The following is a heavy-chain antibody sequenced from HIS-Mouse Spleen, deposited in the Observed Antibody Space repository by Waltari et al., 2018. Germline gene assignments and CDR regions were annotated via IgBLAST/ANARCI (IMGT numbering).Heavy chain of an antibody. J-gene: IGHJ3*02. CDR3: ARAPTGFLEWFDAFDI. CDR1: GCSISSSSYY. D-gene: IGHD3-3*01. V-gene: IGHV4-39*07. CDR2: IYYSGST. Sequence: QLQLQESGPGLVKPSETLSLTCTVSGCSISSSSYYWGWIRQPPGKGLEWIGSIYYSGSTYYNPSLKSRVTTSVDTSKNQFSLKLSSVTTADTAVYYCARAPTGFLEWFDAFDIWGQGTMVTVSS.